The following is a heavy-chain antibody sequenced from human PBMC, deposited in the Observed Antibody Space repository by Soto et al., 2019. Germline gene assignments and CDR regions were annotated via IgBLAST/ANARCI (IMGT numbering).Heavy chain of an antibody. D-gene: IGHD1-1*01. Sequence: QVQLQQWGAGLLKPSETLSLTCAVYGGSLSGYYRNWIRQSPGKGLEWIGEINYSGITNYNPSLKSRVTISIDTSKNQFSLNLSSVTAADTAVYYCARTRNLDVWGQGTTVTVSS. CDR1: GGSLSGYY. CDR3: ARTRNLDV. V-gene: IGHV4-34*01. J-gene: IGHJ6*02. CDR2: INYSGIT.